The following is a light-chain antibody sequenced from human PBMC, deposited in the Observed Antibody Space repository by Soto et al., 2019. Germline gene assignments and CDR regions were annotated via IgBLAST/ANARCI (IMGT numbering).Light chain of an antibody. V-gene: IGKV3-20*01. J-gene: IGKJ2*01. CDR3: QQYGSSPYT. CDR1: QSVSSDY. Sequence: EIVLTQSPGTLSLSPGERATLSCRASQSVSSDYLAWYQQKPGQAPKLLIYGAFSRDPGIPDRFSGSGYGTDFILSISRLEPEDFAVFYCQQYGSSPYTFGRGTTLE. CDR2: GAF.